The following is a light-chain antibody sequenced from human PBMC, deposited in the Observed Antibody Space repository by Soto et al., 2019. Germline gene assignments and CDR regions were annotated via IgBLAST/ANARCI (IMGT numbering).Light chain of an antibody. CDR1: SSDVGAYNY. J-gene: IGLJ1*01. CDR3: NSYTTNSNRV. V-gene: IGLV2-14*01. CDR2: EVT. Sequence: QSALTQPASVSGSPGQSITISCTGTSSDVGAYNYVSWYQHHPGKAPKLMIYEVTNRPSGVSNRFSGSKSGNTASLTISGLQAEDEADYYCNSYTTNSNRVFGTATKLTVL.